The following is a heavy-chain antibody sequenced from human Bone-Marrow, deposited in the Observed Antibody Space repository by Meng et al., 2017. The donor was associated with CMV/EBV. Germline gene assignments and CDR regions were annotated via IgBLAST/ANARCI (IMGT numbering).Heavy chain of an antibody. V-gene: IGHV6-1*01. D-gene: IGHD5-12*01. Sequence: SQTLPLTCAISGDSVFSNSAAWNWIRQSPSRGLEWLGRTYYRSKWYNDYAVSVKSRITINPDTSKNQFSLQLNSVTPEDTAVSYCARGLVDIVATSPGVYYYYYGMDVWGQGTTVTVSS. CDR1: GDSVFSNSAA. J-gene: IGHJ6*02. CDR2: TYYRSKWYN. CDR3: ARGLVDIVATSPGVYYYYYGMDV.